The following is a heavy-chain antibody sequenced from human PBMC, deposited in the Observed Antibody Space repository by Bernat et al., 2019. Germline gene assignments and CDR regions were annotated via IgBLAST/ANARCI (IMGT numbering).Heavy chain of an antibody. V-gene: IGHV3-21*01. CDR1: GFTFSSYS. CDR2: ISSSSSYI. J-gene: IGHJ4*02. D-gene: IGHD2/OR15-2a*01. Sequence: EVQLVESGGGLVKPGGSLRLSCAASGFTFSSYSMNWVRQAPGKGLEWVSSISSSSSYIYYADSVKGRFTISRDNAKNSLYLQMNSLRAEDTAVYYCARDHTVMMPVGGGYWGQGTLVTVSS. CDR3: ARDHTVMMPVGGGY.